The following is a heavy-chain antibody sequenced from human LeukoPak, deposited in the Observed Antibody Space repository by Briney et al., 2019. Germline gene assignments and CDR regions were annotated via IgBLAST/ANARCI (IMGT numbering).Heavy chain of an antibody. CDR2: ISSSSSYI. Sequence: PGRSLRLSCAASGFTFSSYSMNWVRQAPGKGLEWVSSISSSSSYIYYADSVKGRFTISRDNAKNSLYLQMNSLRAEDTAVYYCARGMVRGVGPFDPWGQGTLVTVSS. J-gene: IGHJ5*02. CDR3: ARGMVRGVGPFDP. V-gene: IGHV3-21*01. CDR1: GFTFSSYS. D-gene: IGHD3-10*01.